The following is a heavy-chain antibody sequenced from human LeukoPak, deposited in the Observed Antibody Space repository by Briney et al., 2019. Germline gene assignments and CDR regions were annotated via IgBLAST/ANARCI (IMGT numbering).Heavy chain of an antibody. J-gene: IGHJ6*02. Sequence: WASVKVSCKASGYTFTSYDINWVRQATGLGLEWMGWMNPNSGNTGYAQKFQGRVTMTRNTSISTAYMELSSLRSEDTAVYYCARAHSVDDYYYYGMDVWGQGTTVTVSS. CDR1: GYTFTSYD. CDR3: ARAHSVDDYYYYGMDV. D-gene: IGHD5-12*01. V-gene: IGHV1-8*01. CDR2: MNPNSGNT.